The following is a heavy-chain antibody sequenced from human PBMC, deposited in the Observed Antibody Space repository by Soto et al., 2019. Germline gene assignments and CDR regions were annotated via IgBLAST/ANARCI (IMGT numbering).Heavy chain of an antibody. CDR1: GGTFSSYT. D-gene: IGHD5-12*01. J-gene: IGHJ6*03. CDR2: IIPILGIA. Sequence: GASVKVSCKASGGTFSSYTISWVRQAPGQGLEWMGRIIPILGIANYAQKFQGRVTITADKSTSTAYMELSSLRSEDTAVYYCASGTIVATTYYYYSMDVWGKGTTVTLSS. CDR3: ASGTIVATTYYYYSMDV. V-gene: IGHV1-69*02.